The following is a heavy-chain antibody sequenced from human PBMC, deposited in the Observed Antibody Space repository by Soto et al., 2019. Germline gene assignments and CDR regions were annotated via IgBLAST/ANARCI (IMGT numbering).Heavy chain of an antibody. CDR2: ISAYNGNT. D-gene: IGHD1-26*01. Sequence: QVQLVQSGAEVKKPGASVKVSCKASGYTFTSYGITWVRQAPGQGLEWMGWISAYNGNTNYAQKLQGRVTMNAGTPTGTAYMELRSLRSDGTAVYSCARDRGSYALDYWGQGTLVTVSS. CDR1: GYTFTSYG. V-gene: IGHV1-18*01. CDR3: ARDRGSYALDY. J-gene: IGHJ4*02.